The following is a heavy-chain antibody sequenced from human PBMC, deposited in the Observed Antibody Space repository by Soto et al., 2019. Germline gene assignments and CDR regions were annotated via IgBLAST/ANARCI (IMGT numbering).Heavy chain of an antibody. D-gene: IGHD3-22*01. J-gene: IGHJ4*02. Sequence: EVQLLESGGGLVQPGGSLRLSCAASGITISNYPMSWVRQAPGKGLDWVSGISGRGDRTYYSDSAKGRFTLSKDISTNSLSLQLDSLGVEDTAVYFCGKDDGGYPSTAPHWGQRTLVTVSS. CDR1: GITISNYP. CDR2: ISGRGDRT. V-gene: IGHV3-23*01. CDR3: GKDDGGYPSTAPH.